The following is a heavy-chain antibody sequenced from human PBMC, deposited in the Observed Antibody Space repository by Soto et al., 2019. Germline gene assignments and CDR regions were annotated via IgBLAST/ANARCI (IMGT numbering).Heavy chain of an antibody. CDR1: GAALIRGGYF. J-gene: IGHJ5*02. Sequence: SSETLSLTCTVSGAALIRGGYFYTWVRQPPGKGLEWLGYIYYSGGTNYNPSLKSRVTISLDKSKSQFSLRLISVTAADTAVYYCTREQSDDNYFDPWGQGTLVTVSS. CDR2: IYYSGGT. D-gene: IGHD6-19*01. V-gene: IGHV4-61*08. CDR3: TREQSDDNYFDP.